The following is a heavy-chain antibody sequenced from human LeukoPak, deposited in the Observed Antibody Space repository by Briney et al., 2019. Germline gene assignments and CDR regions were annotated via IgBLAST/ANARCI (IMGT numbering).Heavy chain of an antibody. J-gene: IGHJ4*02. CDR1: GYTFTSYY. CDR3: ERRGLRGYSGYDSKGYYFDD. CDR2: INPSRGST. Sequence: ASVKDSCKASGYTFTSYYMHWVRQAPGQGREWMGIINPSRGSTSYAQKFQGRVTITRDKSTSTVYMELSSLRSEDTAVYYCERRGLRGYSGYDSKGYYFDDWGQGTPVTVSS. V-gene: IGHV1-46*01. D-gene: IGHD5-12*01.